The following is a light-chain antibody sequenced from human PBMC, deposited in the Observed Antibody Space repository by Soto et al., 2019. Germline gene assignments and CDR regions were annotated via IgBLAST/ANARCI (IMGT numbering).Light chain of an antibody. Sequence: DIVMTQSPDSLAVSLGERATINCKSSQGVLYSSNNKNYLAWYQQKPGQPPKLLIYWASTRESGVPDRFSGSGSGTDFTLTISSLQAADVAIYYCQQYYSTPPSFGQGTKVEIK. J-gene: IGKJ1*01. CDR1: QGVLYSSNNKNY. CDR3: QQYYSTPPS. V-gene: IGKV4-1*01. CDR2: WAS.